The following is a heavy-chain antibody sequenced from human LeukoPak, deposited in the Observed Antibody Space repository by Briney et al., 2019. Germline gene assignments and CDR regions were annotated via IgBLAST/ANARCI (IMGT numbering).Heavy chain of an antibody. J-gene: IGHJ5*02. D-gene: IGHD3-3*01. Sequence: SETLSLTCAVYGGSFSGYYWSWLGQPPGKGREGIGEINHSGSTNYNPSLKSRVTISVDTSKTQFSLKLSSVTAADTAVYYCASKYYDFWKGNWFDPWGQGILVTVSS. CDR2: INHSGST. CDR3: ASKYYDFWKGNWFDP. V-gene: IGHV4-34*01. CDR1: GGSFSGYY.